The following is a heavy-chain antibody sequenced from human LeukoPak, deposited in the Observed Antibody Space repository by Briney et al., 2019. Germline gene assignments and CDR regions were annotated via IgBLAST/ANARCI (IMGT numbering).Heavy chain of an antibody. CDR1: GFTFSSYA. J-gene: IGHJ5*02. CDR2: ISYDGSNK. V-gene: IGHV3-30*04. D-gene: IGHD2-2*02. Sequence: GGSLGLSCAASGFTFSSYAMHWVRQAPGKGLEWVAVISYDGSNKYYADSVKGRFTISRDNSRNTLYVQMNSLRAEDTAVYYCARDGKYCSSITCYTGNWFDPWGQGTLVTVSS. CDR3: ARDGKYCSSITCYTGNWFDP.